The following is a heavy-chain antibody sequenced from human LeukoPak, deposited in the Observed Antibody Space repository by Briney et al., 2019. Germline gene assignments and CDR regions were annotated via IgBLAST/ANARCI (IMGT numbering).Heavy chain of an antibody. CDR1: GFNFDEYA. CDR3: ARGRYDSSGYYFNPWDY. D-gene: IGHD3-22*01. CDR2: ISSNSDDI. V-gene: IGHV3-9*01. Sequence: GGSLRLSCVGSGFNFDEYAMHWVRQPPGKGLEWVSGISSNSDDIGYADSVKGRFTISRDSAKKSLYLQMNSLRAEDTALYHCARGRYDSSGYYFNPWDYWGQGTLVTVSS. J-gene: IGHJ4*02.